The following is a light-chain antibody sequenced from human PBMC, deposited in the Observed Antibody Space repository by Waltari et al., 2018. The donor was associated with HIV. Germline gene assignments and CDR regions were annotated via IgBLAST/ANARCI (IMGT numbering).Light chain of an antibody. J-gene: IGLJ1*01. CDR3: QTADSRGTYV. V-gene: IGLV3-25*03. Sequence: SYGLTQPPSVSVSPGQTARITCSGDVLSDQYGYWYQQKAGQAPVLVIYKDTERPPGIPERFYGSSSGATVTLIISGVQAEDEADYYCQTADSRGTYVFGGGTKVTVL. CDR2: KDT. CDR1: VLSDQY.